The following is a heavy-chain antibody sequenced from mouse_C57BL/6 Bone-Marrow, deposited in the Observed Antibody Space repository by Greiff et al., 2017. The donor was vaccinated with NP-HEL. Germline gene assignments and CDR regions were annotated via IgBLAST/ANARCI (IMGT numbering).Heavy chain of an antibody. Sequence: EVKLVESGGGLVQPGGSLKLSCAASGFTFSDYGMAWVRQAPRKGPEWVAFISNLAYSIYYADTVTGRFTISRENDKTTLYLAMSSLRSEATAMYYCARRDGSSHGGYFDVWGTGTTVTVSS. J-gene: IGHJ1*03. D-gene: IGHD1-1*01. CDR1: GFTFSDYG. V-gene: IGHV5-15*01. CDR3: ARRDGSSHGGYFDV. CDR2: ISNLAYSI.